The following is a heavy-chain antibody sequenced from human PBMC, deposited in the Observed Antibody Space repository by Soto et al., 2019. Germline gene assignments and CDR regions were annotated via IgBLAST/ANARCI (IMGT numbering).Heavy chain of an antibody. CDR1: GGSFSGYY. CDR2: INHSGST. Sequence: QVQLQQWGAGLLKPSETLSLTCAVYGGSFSGYYWSWIRQPPGKGLEWIGEINHSGSTNYNPSLKRRVTISVDTSKNQFSLKLSSVTAADTAVYYCARWIGYCTNGVCQERYYFDYWGQGTLVTVSS. D-gene: IGHD2-8*01. J-gene: IGHJ4*02. CDR3: ARWIGYCTNGVCQERYYFDY. V-gene: IGHV4-34*01.